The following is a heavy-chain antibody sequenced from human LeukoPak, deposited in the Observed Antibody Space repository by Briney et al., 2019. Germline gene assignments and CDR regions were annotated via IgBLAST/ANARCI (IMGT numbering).Heavy chain of an antibody. CDR3: ARDLAATPYYYYGMDV. J-gene: IGHJ6*02. Sequence: PGGSLRLSCAASGFTFSSYEMNWVRQAPGKGLEWVSYISSSGSTIYYADSVKGRFTISRDNAKNSLYLQMNSLRAEDTAVYYCARDLAATPYYYYGMDVWGQGTTVTVSS. CDR2: ISSSGSTI. V-gene: IGHV3-48*03. D-gene: IGHD6-25*01. CDR1: GFTFSSYE.